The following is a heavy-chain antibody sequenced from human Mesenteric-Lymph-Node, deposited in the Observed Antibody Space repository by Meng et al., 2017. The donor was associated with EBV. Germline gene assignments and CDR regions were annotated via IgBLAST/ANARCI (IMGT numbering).Heavy chain of an antibody. V-gene: IGHV4-4*02. CDR2: IYHIGST. CDR3: AKVMDSGTWLDP. Sequence: LREPGPGRVKRAGARSLTCSVSGGLITSSNWRSWVRQPPGKGLEWIGEIYHIGSTNYNPSLKTRVSISVDRSKNQFSLNLTTVTAADTAVYYCAKVMDSGTWLDPWGQGSLVTVSS. J-gene: IGHJ5*02. D-gene: IGHD1-14*01. CDR1: GGLITSSNW.